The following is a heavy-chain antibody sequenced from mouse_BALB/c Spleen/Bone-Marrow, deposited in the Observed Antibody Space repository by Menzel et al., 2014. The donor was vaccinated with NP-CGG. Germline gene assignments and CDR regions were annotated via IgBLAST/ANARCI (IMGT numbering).Heavy chain of an antibody. CDR3: TTFPKDY. Sequence: EAYLAESGAGLVQPGGSLRLSCTTSGFTFIDYYISWVRQPLGKALEWLAFIRNKAYGYTTEYSVSVRGRFTISRDNSQSILYLQMNTLRSEDSTTYYCTTFPKDYWCQGTPVTVSS. V-gene: IGHV7-3*02. CDR2: IRNKAYGYTT. J-gene: IGHJ4*01. CDR1: GFTFIDYY.